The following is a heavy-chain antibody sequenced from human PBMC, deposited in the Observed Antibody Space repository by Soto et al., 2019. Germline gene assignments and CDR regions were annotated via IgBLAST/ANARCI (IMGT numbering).Heavy chain of an antibody. Sequence: PSETLSLTCSVLGGSISSYYWSWIRQPPGKGLEWIGYIYYSGSTNYNPSLKSRVTISVDTSKNQFSLKLSSVTAADTAVYYCARSINPWGQGTLVTVSS. D-gene: IGHD3-10*01. V-gene: IGHV4-59*12. J-gene: IGHJ5*02. CDR2: IYYSGST. CDR3: ARSINP. CDR1: GGSISSYY.